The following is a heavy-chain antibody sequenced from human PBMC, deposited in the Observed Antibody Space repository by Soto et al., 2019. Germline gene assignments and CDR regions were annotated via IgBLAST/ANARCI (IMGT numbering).Heavy chain of an antibody. CDR3: ARDVGVGSYGPEIYGMDV. J-gene: IGHJ6*02. CDR2: ISTHTGNT. Sequence: QAQVLQSGAEVKKPGASVKVSCKASGYTFTTYGVSWVRQAPGQGLEWMGWISTHTGNTLYAQKFQGRVTVTTDTTSSTAYMELKSLRSDDTAVYYCARDVGVGSYGPEIYGMDVWGHGTTVTVSS. CDR1: GYTFTTYG. D-gene: IGHD3-10*01. V-gene: IGHV1-18*01.